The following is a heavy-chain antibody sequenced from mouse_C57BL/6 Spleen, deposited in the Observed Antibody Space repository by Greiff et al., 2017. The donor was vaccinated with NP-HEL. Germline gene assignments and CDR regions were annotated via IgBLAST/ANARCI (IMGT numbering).Heavy chain of an antibody. D-gene: IGHD4-1*01. V-gene: IGHV3-6*01. CDR3: ARDRLGPFAY. Sequence: EVQLVESGPGLVKPSQSLSLTCSVTGYSITSGYYWNWIRQFPGNKLEWMGYIRYDGSNNYNPSLKNRISITRDTSKNQFFLKLNSVTTEDTATYYCARDRLGPFAYWGQGTLVTVSA. CDR1: GYSITSGYY. J-gene: IGHJ3*01. CDR2: IRYDGSN.